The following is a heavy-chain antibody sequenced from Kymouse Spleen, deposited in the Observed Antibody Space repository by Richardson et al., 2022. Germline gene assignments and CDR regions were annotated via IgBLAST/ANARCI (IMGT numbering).Heavy chain of an antibody. J-gene: IGHJ6*02. CDR2: IYYSGST. CDR1: GGSISSGGYY. D-gene: IGHD3-3*01. V-gene: IGHV4-31*03. Sequence: QVQLQESGPGLVKPSQTLSLTCTVSGGSISSGGYYWSWIRQHPGKGLEWIGYIYYSGSTYYNPSLKSRVTISVDTSKNQFSLKLSSVTAADTAVYYCARQDDFWSGYSLYYYYYGMDVWGQGTTVTVSS. CDR3: ARQDDFWSGYSLYYYYYGMDV.